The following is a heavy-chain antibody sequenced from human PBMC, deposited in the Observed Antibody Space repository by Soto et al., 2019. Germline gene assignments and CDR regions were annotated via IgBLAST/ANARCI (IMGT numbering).Heavy chain of an antibody. Sequence: ASVKVSCKASGYTFTNYGISWVRQAPGQGLEWMGWISAYNGNTNYAQKLQGRVTMTTDTSTSTAYMELRSLRSDDTAVYYCAREYYDFWSGYYRYYYGMDVWGQGTTVTVSS. V-gene: IGHV1-18*04. D-gene: IGHD3-3*01. CDR2: ISAYNGNT. CDR1: GYTFTNYG. J-gene: IGHJ6*02. CDR3: AREYYDFWSGYYRYYYGMDV.